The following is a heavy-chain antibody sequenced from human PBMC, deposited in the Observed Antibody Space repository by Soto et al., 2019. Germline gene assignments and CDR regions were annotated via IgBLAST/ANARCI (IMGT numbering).Heavy chain of an antibody. D-gene: IGHD3-10*01. Sequence: SETLSLTCTVSGGSISSYYWSWIRQPPGKGLEWIGYIYYSGSTNYNPSLKSRVTISVDTSKNQFSLKLSSVTAADTDVYYSARNYYGSGSYYRSFYYYYMDVWGKGTTVTVSS. CDR2: IYYSGST. CDR1: GGSISSYY. J-gene: IGHJ6*03. CDR3: ARNYYGSGSYYRSFYYYYMDV. V-gene: IGHV4-59*01.